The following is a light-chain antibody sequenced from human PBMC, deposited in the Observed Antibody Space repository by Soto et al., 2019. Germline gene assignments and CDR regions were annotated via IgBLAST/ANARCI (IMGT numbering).Light chain of an antibody. Sequence: QSALTQPASVSGSPGQSITISCTGTSSDVGGYNHVSWYQQHPGKAPKLMIYEVSNRPSGVSNRFSGSKSGNTASLTISGLQAEDEADYYCSSYISSSTYVVFGGGTKLTVL. J-gene: IGLJ2*01. CDR1: SSDVGGYNH. CDR3: SSYISSSTYVV. V-gene: IGLV2-14*01. CDR2: EVS.